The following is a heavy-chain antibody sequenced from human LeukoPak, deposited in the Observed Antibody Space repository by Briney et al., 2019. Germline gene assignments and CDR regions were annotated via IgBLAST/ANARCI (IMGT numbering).Heavy chain of an antibody. D-gene: IGHD3-10*01. CDR2: IYTSGST. Sequence: KASETLSLTCAVYGGSFSGYYWSWIRQPAGKGLEWIGRIYTSGSTNYNPSLKSRVTISVDTSKNQFSLKLSSVTAADTAVYYCARDWYGSGSYFDYWGQGTLVTVSS. CDR1: GGSFSGYY. V-gene: IGHV4-4*07. J-gene: IGHJ4*02. CDR3: ARDWYGSGSYFDY.